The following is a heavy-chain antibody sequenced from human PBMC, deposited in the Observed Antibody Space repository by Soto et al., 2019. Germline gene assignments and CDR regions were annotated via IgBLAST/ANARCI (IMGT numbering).Heavy chain of an antibody. D-gene: IGHD2-15*01. CDR3: ARGLKLRYIDY. J-gene: IGHJ4*02. CDR1: GGSFSGYY. Sequence: SETLSLSCAVYGGSFSGYYWSWIRQPPGKGLEWIGEINHSGSTNYNPSLKSRVTISVDTSKNQFSLKLSSVTAADTAVYYCARGLKLRYIDYWGQGTLVTVSS. V-gene: IGHV4-34*01. CDR2: INHSGST.